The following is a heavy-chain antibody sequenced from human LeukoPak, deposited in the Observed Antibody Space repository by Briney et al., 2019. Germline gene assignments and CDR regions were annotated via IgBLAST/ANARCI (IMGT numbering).Heavy chain of an antibody. CDR2: IIPIFGTA. V-gene: IGHV1-69*05. D-gene: IGHD6-13*01. CDR1: GGTFSSYA. Sequence: AVKVSCKASGGTFSSYAISWVRQAPGQRLEWMGGIIPIFGTANYAQKFQGRVTITTDESTSTAYMELSSLRSEDTAVYYCARGGSSSWYVDYWGQGTLVTVSS. J-gene: IGHJ4*02. CDR3: ARGGSSSWYVDY.